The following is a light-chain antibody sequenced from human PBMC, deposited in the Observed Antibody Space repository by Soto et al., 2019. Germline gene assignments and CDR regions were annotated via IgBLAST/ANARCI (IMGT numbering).Light chain of an antibody. CDR3: QQYDSSPPSPLT. CDR1: QRIRISY. V-gene: IGKV3-20*01. CDR2: GAS. Sequence: EIVLTQSPGTLSLSPGESATLSCRASQRIRISYLAWYKQRPGQAPRLLIYGASGRATGIPGRFSGTGSVTDFTLTINRLEHEDFPVYYCQQYDSSPPSPLTVGGGPKVDIK. J-gene: IGKJ4*01.